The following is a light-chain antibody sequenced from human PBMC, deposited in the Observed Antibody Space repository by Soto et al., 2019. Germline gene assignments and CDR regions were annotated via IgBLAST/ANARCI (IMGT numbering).Light chain of an antibody. CDR2: EVS. CDR1: SSDVGGYNY. CDR3: SSYAGSNTYV. J-gene: IGLJ1*01. V-gene: IGLV2-8*01. Sequence: QSVLTQPPSASGSPGQSVTIYCTGTSSDVGGYNYVSCYQQHPGKAPKLMIYEVSKRPSGVPDRFSGSKSGNTASLTVSGLQAEDEADYYCSSYAGSNTYVFGTGTKVTVL.